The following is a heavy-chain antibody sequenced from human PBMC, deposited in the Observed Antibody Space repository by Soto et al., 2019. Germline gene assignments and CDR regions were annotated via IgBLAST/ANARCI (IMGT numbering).Heavy chain of an antibody. CDR2: IIPIFGTA. V-gene: IGHV1-69*13. CDR3: ARGPLPYDFWSGYRYWYFDL. Sequence: SVKVSFKGSGGAFRSYAISRGRQAPGQRVERMGGIIPIFGTANYAQKFQGRVTITADESTSTAYMELSSLRSEDTAVYYCARGPLPYDFWSGYRYWYFDLWGRGTLVTVSS. J-gene: IGHJ2*01. CDR1: GGAFRSYA. D-gene: IGHD3-3*01.